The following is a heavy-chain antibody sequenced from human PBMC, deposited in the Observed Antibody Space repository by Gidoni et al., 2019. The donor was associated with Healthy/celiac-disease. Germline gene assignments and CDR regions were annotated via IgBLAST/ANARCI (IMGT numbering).Heavy chain of an antibody. CDR3: ASVGYSGYDFRDAFDI. CDR1: GYSFTSYW. J-gene: IGHJ3*02. V-gene: IGHV5-10-1*03. D-gene: IGHD5-12*01. CDR2: IDPSDSYT. Sequence: EVQLVQSGAAVKKHGESLRISCKGSGYSFTSYWISWVRQMPGKGLEWMGRIDPSDSYTNYSPSFQGHVTISADKSISTAYLQWSSLKASDTAMYYCASVGYSGYDFRDAFDIWGQGTMVTVSS.